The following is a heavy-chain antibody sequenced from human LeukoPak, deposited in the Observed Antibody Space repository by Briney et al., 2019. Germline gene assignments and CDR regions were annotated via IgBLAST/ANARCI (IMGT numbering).Heavy chain of an antibody. J-gene: IGHJ3*01. CDR1: GLIFNDYS. CDR3: TRETAFDF. Sequence: GSLRLSCVGSGLIFNDYSMNWVRQAPGKGPEWVSYISSRSSTIYYADSVKGRFTISRDNAKNSLYLQMNSLRAEDSAVYYCTRETAFDFWGQGTVVTVSS. V-gene: IGHV3-48*04. CDR2: ISSRSSTI.